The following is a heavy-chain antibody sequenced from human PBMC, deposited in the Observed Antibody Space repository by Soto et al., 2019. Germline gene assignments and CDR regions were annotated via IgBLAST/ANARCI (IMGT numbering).Heavy chain of an antibody. CDR1: GFTVSSNY. Sequence: QLVESGGGLVQPGGSLRLSCAASGFTVSSNYMSWVRQAPGKGLEWVSIIYSGGDTYDADSVKGRFTISRDNSKNTLYRQKNSLRAEDTAVYYCARGRVGATGVDYWGQGTLVTFSS. CDR2: IYSGGDT. J-gene: IGHJ4*02. CDR3: ARGRVGATGVDY. V-gene: IGHV3-66*01. D-gene: IGHD1-26*01.